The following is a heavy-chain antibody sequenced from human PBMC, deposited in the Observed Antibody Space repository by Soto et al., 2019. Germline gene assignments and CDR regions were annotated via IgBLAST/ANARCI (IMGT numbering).Heavy chain of an antibody. CDR1: GFTFNNYA. D-gene: IGHD4-17*01. V-gene: IGHV3-23*01. Sequence: GGSLRLSCVGSGFTFNNYAMSWVRQAPGKGLEWVSGVSGSGGRTNYADAVRGRFSISRDNAKNTLYLQMDSLRAEDTAIYYCAKDPSYGDYMYWFDSWGQGTLVTVSS. CDR2: VSGSGGRT. CDR3: AKDPSYGDYMYWFDS. J-gene: IGHJ5*01.